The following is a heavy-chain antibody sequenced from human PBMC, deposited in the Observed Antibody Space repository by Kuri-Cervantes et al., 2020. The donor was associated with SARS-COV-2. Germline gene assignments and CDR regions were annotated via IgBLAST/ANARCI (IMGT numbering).Heavy chain of an antibody. V-gene: IGHV3-30*02. CDR3: ARTRFLEWSYIQH. CDR2: IRYDGSNK. D-gene: IGHD3-3*01. CDR1: GFTFSSYG. J-gene: IGHJ1*01. Sequence: GGSLRLSCAASGFTFSSYGMHWVRQAPGKGLEWVAFIRYDGSNKYYADSVKGRFTISRDNSKNTLYLQMNSLRAEDTAVYYCARTRFLEWSYIQHWGQGTLVTVSS.